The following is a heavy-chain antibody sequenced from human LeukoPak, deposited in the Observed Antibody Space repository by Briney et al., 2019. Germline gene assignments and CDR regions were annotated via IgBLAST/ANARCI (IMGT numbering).Heavy chain of an antibody. Sequence: GGSLRLSCAASGFTFSKYWMHWLRQAPGKGLVWVSRINSDGSDISYADSVKGRFTISRDNAKNTLYLQMNSLRAEDTAVYYCARDQGYYYGSGSYYYYGMDVWGQGITVTVSS. CDR2: INSDGSDI. CDR3: ARDQGYYYGSGSYYYYGMDV. D-gene: IGHD3-10*01. CDR1: GFTFSKYW. J-gene: IGHJ6*02. V-gene: IGHV3-74*01.